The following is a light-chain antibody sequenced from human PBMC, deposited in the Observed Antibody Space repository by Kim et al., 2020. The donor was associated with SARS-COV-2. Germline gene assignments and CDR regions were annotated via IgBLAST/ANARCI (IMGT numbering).Light chain of an antibody. CDR1: SSNIGSDT. CDR3: TSWDDSLNGVV. CDR2: RNN. J-gene: IGLJ2*01. V-gene: IGLV1-44*01. Sequence: QSVLTQPPSASGTPGQRVTISCSGSSSNIGSDTVNWYQHLPGTAHKLLIYRNNQRPSGVPDRFSGSKSGTSASLAISGLQSEDEADYYCTSWDDSLNGVVFGGGTQLTVL.